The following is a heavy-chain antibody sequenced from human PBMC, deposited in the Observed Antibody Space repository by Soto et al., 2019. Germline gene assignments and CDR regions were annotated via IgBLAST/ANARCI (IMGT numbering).Heavy chain of an antibody. J-gene: IGHJ5*02. CDR2: ISYDGSNK. V-gene: IGHV3-30*03. CDR3: ARKQSGTMSES. CDR1: GFTFSNYG. D-gene: IGHD1-1*01. Sequence: TGGSLRLSCGDSGFTFSNYGMHWVRQAPGKGLEWVAGISYDGSNKHYADSAEGRFTISRDNSKSTVYLQMNSLRAEDTAMYYCARKQSGTMSESWGPGTLVTVSS.